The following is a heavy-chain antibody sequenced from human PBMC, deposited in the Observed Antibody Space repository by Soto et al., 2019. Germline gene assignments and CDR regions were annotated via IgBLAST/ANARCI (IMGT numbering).Heavy chain of an antibody. CDR3: ANSFYGDYDQRQLFDN. CDR2: ISGSGSST. CDR1: GFPFSGYA. D-gene: IGHD4-17*01. Sequence: EVQLLESGGGLVQPGGSLRLSCAASGFPFSGYAINWVRQAPGKGLEWVSIISGSGSSTNYADSVKGRFTISRDNARDTVYLQMNSLRAEDTPVDYCANSFYGDYDQRQLFDNWGQGTLVTVSS. V-gene: IGHV3-23*01. J-gene: IGHJ4*02.